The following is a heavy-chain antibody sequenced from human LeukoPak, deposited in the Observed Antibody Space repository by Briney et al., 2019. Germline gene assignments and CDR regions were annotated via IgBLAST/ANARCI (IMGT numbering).Heavy chain of an antibody. CDR1: GFTLSNYN. Sequence: GSLRLSCAASGFTLSNYNMNWVRQAPGKGLEWVSSISSSSSYIYYADSVKGRFTISRHNAKNSLYLQMNSLSAEDTALYYCARNMLGYNYHYMDVWGKGTTVTVSS. V-gene: IGHV3-21*01. D-gene: IGHD2-8*01. CDR3: ARNMLGYNYHYMDV. J-gene: IGHJ6*03. CDR2: ISSSSSYI.